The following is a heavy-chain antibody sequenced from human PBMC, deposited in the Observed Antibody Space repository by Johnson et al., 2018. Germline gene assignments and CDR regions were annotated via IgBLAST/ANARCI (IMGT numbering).Heavy chain of an antibody. CDR3: AKDDVPLRYSGDAFDI. V-gene: IGHV3-9*01. D-gene: IGHD3-9*01. CDR1: GFTFDDYA. J-gene: IGHJ3*02. Sequence: EVQLVESGGGLVQPGRSLRLSCAASGFTFDDYAFNWSRQAQGKGRGWVSGIGGIGGSMGFGDPVRGGFPISRDNAKNSLYLQMNSLRAEDTAWYYFAKDDVPLRYSGDAFDIWGQGTMVTVSS. CDR2: IGGIGGSM.